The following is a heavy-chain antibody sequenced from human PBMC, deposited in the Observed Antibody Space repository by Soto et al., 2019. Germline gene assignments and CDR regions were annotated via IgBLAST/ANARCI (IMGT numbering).Heavy chain of an antibody. CDR1: GFSFSDFS. D-gene: IGHD2-15*01. Sequence: EVQLVESGGGLVEPGGSLRLSCAASGFSFSDFSMSWVRQAPGKGLEWVSSISGSSTYIFYADSMKGRFSVSRDNAKNSLYLQMNSLRAEDMAVYYCARAAGYCSGGSCYWYFGLWGRGNLVPVSS. V-gene: IGHV3-21*01. CDR2: ISGSSTYI. CDR3: ARAAGYCSGGSCYWYFGL. J-gene: IGHJ2*01.